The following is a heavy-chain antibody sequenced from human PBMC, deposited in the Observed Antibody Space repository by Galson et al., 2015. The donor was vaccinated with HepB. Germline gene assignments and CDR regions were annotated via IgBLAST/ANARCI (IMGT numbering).Heavy chain of an antibody. CDR3: AREYYYGSGSYYYYYGMDV. J-gene: IGHJ6*02. Sequence: SVKVSCKASGYTFTGYYMHWVRQAPGQGLEWMGWINPNSGGTNYAQKFQGWVTMTRDTSISTAYMELSRLRSDDTAVYYCAREYYYGSGSYYYYYGMDVWGQGTTVTVSS. D-gene: IGHD3-10*01. V-gene: IGHV1-2*04. CDR2: INPNSGGT. CDR1: GYTFTGYY.